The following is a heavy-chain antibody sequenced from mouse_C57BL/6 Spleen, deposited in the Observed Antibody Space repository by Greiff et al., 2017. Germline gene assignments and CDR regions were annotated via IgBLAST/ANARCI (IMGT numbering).Heavy chain of an antibody. CDR3: ARLCWEGYYAMDY. Sequence: QVQLKQPGAELVKPGASVKLSCKASGYTFTSYWMHWVKQRPGHGLEWIGMIHPNSGSTNYNEKFKSKATLTVDKSSSTAYMQLSSLTSEDSAVYYCARLCWEGYYAMDYWGQGTSVTVSS. J-gene: IGHJ4*01. D-gene: IGHD4-1*01. CDR1: GYTFTSYW. V-gene: IGHV1-64*01. CDR2: IHPNSGST.